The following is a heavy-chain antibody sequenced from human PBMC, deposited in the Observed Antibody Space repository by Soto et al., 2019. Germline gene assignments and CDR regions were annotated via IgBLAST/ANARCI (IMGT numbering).Heavy chain of an antibody. CDR1: GFTFNSYS. Sequence: EVQLVESGGGLVQPGGSLRLSCVASGFTFNSYSMNWVRQAPGKGLEWISYINSGSTSVFYADSVKGRFTISRDNAKNSLYLHMHILRVEESAVYYCASRASPDAYWGQGTLVTVSS. CDR3: ASRASPDAY. V-gene: IGHV3-48*01. J-gene: IGHJ4*02. CDR2: INSGSTSV. D-gene: IGHD2-2*01.